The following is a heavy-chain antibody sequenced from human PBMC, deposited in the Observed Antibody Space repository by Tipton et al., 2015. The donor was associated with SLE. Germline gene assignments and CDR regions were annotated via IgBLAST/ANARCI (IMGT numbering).Heavy chain of an antibody. CDR3: ARKGFPRAFDI. CDR1: GGTISSDPYY. V-gene: IGHV4-39*01. CDR2: IYHRGNT. J-gene: IGHJ3*02. D-gene: IGHD2-15*01. Sequence: TLSLTCTVSGGTISSDPYYWGWIRQPPGKGLEWIGSIYHRGNTYYNPSLKSRVTISVDTSKNQFSLKLSSVTAADTAVYYCARKGFPRAFDIWGQGTMVTVSS.